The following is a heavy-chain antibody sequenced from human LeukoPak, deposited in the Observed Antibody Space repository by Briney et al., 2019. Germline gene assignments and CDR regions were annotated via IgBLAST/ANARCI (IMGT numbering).Heavy chain of an antibody. J-gene: IGHJ6*04. CDR1: GFTFSSYS. V-gene: IGHV3-48*04. D-gene: IGHD6-6*01. Sequence: GGSLRLSCAASGFTFSSYSMNWVRQAPGKGLEWVSYISSSSSTIYYADSVKGRFTISRDNANNSLYLQMNSLRAEDTAVYYCARAMYSSSSAVDVWGKGTTVTVSS. CDR3: ARAMYSSSSAVDV. CDR2: ISSSSSTI.